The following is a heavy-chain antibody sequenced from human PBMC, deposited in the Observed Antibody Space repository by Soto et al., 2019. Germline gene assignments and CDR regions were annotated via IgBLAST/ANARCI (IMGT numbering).Heavy chain of an antibody. CDR1: GYTFTGYY. D-gene: IGHD3-10*01. Sequence: ASVKVSCKASGYTFTGYYMHWVRQAPGQGLEWMGWINPNSGGTNYAQKFQGWVTMTRDTSISTAYMELSRLRSDDTAVYYCARACFYGPGSGVSIAFDIWGQGTMVTVSS. J-gene: IGHJ3*02. V-gene: IGHV1-2*04. CDR3: ARACFYGPGSGVSIAFDI. CDR2: INPNSGGT.